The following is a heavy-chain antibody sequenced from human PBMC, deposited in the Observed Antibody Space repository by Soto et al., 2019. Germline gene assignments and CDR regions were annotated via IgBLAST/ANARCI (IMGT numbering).Heavy chain of an antibody. V-gene: IGHV3-21*01. CDR3: ARPLYSSLNTPFDY. D-gene: IGHD6-6*01. CDR2: ISSSSSYI. CDR1: GFTFSSYS. J-gene: IGHJ4*02. Sequence: PGGSLRLSCAASGFTFSSYSMNWVRQAPGKGLEWVSSISSSSSYIYYADSVKGRFTISRDNAKNSLYLQMNSLRAEDTAVYYCARPLYSSLNTPFDYWGQGTVVTVSS.